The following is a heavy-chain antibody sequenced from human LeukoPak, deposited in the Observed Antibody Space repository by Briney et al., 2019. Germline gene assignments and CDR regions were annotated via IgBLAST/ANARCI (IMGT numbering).Heavy chain of an antibody. Sequence: KSWETLSLTCAACGGSFSGYYWSWIRQPPGKGLEWIGEINHSGSTNYNPSLKSRVTISVDTSKNQFSLKLSSVTAADTAVYYCARGGWEWLVRLAFDIWGQGTMVTVSS. CDR1: GGSFSGYY. V-gene: IGHV4-34*01. CDR2: INHSGST. J-gene: IGHJ3*02. D-gene: IGHD6-19*01. CDR3: ARGGWEWLVRLAFDI.